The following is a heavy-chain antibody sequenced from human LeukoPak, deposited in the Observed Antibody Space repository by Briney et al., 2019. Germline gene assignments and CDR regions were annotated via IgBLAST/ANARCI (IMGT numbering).Heavy chain of an antibody. Sequence: GGSLRLSCAASGFTFRSYAMNWVRQAPGKGLEWVSSISGGGGVTYYADSVKGRFTISRDNSKNTLYLQMNSLRAEDTAVYYCAKGRATVTTFYYFDYWGQGTLVTVSS. CDR3: AKGRATVTTFYYFDY. CDR1: GFTFRSYA. V-gene: IGHV3-23*01. CDR2: ISGGGGVT. D-gene: IGHD4-17*01. J-gene: IGHJ4*02.